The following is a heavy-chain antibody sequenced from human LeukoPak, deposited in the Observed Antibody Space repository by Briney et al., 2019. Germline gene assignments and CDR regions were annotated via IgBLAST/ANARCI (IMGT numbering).Heavy chain of an antibody. CDR3: ARDGRYHDILTGYYNNHFDY. D-gene: IGHD3-9*01. Sequence: ASVKVSCKASGYTFTGYYMHWVRQAPGQGLEWMGWINPNSGGTNYAQKFQGRVTMTRDTSISTAYMELSRLRSDDTAVYYCARDGRYHDILTGYYNNHFDYWGQGTLVTVSS. V-gene: IGHV1-2*02. CDR1: GYTFTGYY. CDR2: INPNSGGT. J-gene: IGHJ4*02.